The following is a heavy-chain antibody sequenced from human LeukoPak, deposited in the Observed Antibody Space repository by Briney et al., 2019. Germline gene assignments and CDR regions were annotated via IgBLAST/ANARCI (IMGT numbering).Heavy chain of an antibody. Sequence: GGSLRLSCAASGFTLTTYWMHWVRQAPGEGLVWVARMNSDGSRISYADSVKGRFTISRDNAKNTLYLQMNSLRAEDTAVYYCAREFSSGYWGQGTLVTVSS. V-gene: IGHV3-74*01. CDR1: GFTLTTYW. CDR3: AREFSSGY. CDR2: MNSDGSRI. J-gene: IGHJ4*02.